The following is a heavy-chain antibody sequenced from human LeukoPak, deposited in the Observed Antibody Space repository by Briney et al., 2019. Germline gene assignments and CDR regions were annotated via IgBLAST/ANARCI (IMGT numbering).Heavy chain of an antibody. V-gene: IGHV5-51*01. CDR1: GYSFTSYW. D-gene: IGHD1-26*01. CDR2: IYPGDSAT. CDR3: ARALSGSYYDGFDI. Sequence: KHGESLKISYKCSGYSFTSYWIGWVRQMPGKGLEWMGIIYPGDSATRYRPSFHGQATIAADTSITTAYLQCSRLTATDTAMYFCARALSGSYYDGFDIWGQGTGVSVSS. J-gene: IGHJ3*02.